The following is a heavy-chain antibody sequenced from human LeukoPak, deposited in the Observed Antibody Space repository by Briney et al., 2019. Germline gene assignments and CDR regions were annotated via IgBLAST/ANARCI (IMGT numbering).Heavy chain of an antibody. Sequence: GGSLRLSCAASGFTFSGYGMHWVRQAPGKGLEWVAVIWYDGSNKYYADSVKGRFTISRDNSKNTLYLQMNSLRAEDTAVYYCARGMAEIWFGEPFRMDVWGQGTTVTVSS. CDR2: IWYDGSNK. D-gene: IGHD3-10*01. J-gene: IGHJ6*02. V-gene: IGHV3-33*01. CDR3: ARGMAEIWFGEPFRMDV. CDR1: GFTFSGYG.